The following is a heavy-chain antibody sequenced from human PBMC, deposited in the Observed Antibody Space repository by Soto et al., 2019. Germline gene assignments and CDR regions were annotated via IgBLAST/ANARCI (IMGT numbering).Heavy chain of an antibody. CDR2: IKQDGSEK. V-gene: IGHV3-7*01. J-gene: IGHJ6*03. Sequence: GGSLRLSCAASGFTFSSYWMSWVRQAPGKGLEWVANIKQDGSEKYYVDSVKGRFTISRDNAKNSLYLQMNSLRAEDTAVYYCARDLKPTKLLYSSSWYPYYYYYMDVWGKGTTVTVSS. CDR1: GFTFSSYW. D-gene: IGHD6-13*01. CDR3: ARDLKPTKLLYSSSWYPYYYYYMDV.